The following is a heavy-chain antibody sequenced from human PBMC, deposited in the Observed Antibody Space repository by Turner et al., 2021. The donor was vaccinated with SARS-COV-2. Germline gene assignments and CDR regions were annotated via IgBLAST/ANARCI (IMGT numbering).Heavy chain of an antibody. J-gene: IGHJ3*02. CDR3: ARARWDYYDSSGYYPNAFDI. D-gene: IGHD3-22*01. CDR1: GFTFSTYI. CDR2: ISDDGNDK. V-gene: IGHV3-30-3*01. Sequence: GGVVQPGRSLRLSCAASGFTFSTYIMHWVRQAPGKGLEWVTVISDDGNDKFYADSVKGRFTISRDNSKNTLSLQMDSLRPADTAVYYCARARWDYYDSSGYYPNAFDIWGQGTMVTVSS.